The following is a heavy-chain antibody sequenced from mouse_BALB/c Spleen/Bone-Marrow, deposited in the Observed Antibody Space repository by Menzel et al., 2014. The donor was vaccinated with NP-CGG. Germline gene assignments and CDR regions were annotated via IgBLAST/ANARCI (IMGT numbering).Heavy chain of an antibody. V-gene: IGHV1S130*01. D-gene: IGHD2-14*01. CDR2: IHPNSGNT. J-gene: IGHJ2*01. CDR1: GYTFTNSW. Sequence: VQLQQSESVLVRPGASVKLSCKASGYTFTNSWIHWAKQRPGQGLEWIGEIHPNSGNTNFNEKFKVKATLTVDTSSSTAYVDLSSLTAEDSAVYYCARHHRYAYYFDYWGQGTTLTVSS. CDR3: ARHHRYAYYFDY.